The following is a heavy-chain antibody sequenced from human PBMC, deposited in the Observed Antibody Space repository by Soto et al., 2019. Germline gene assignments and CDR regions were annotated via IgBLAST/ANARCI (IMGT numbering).Heavy chain of an antibody. CDR3: ARAHTMMILDRFDP. J-gene: IGHJ5*02. D-gene: IGHD3-22*01. CDR2: IYYSGST. CDR1: GGSISSYY. V-gene: IGHV4-59*12. Sequence: PSETLSLTCTVSGGSISSYYWSWIRQPPGKGLEWIGYIYYSGSTNYNPSLKSRVTISVDTSKNQFSLKLSSVTADDSGVFYCARAHTMMILDRFDPWGHGTLVTVSS.